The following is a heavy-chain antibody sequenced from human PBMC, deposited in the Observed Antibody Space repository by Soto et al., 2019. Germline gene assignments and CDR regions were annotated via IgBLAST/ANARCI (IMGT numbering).Heavy chain of an antibody. CDR1: GFTFCSYS. D-gene: IGHD3-10*01. CDR2: ISSSSSYI. Sequence: GGSLRLSCAASGFTFCSYSMNWVRQAPGKGLEWVSSISSSSSYIYYADSVKGRFTISRDNAKNSLYLQMNSLRAEDTAVYYCARDLSNELGYWGQGTLVTVSS. V-gene: IGHV3-21*01. J-gene: IGHJ4*02. CDR3: ARDLSNELGY.